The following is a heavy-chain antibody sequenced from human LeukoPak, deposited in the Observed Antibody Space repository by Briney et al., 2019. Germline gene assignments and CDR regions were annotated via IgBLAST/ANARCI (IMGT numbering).Heavy chain of an antibody. V-gene: IGHV1-18*01. CDR1: GYTFTSYG. J-gene: IGHJ5*02. CDR3: ARLSSSSSRFAWFDL. Sequence: ASVKVSCKASGYTFTSYGISWVRPAPGQGLEWMGWISAYNGNTNYAQKLQGRVTMTTDTSTSTAYMELRSLRSDDTAVYYCARLSSSSSRFAWFDLWGQGTLVTVSS. D-gene: IGHD6-6*01. CDR2: ISAYNGNT.